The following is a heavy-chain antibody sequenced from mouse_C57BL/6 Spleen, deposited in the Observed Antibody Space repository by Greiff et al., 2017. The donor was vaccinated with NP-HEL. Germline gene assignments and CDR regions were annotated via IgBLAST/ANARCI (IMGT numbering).Heavy chain of an antibody. Sequence: QVQLQQPGAELVMPGASVKLSCKASGYTFTSYWMHWVKQRPGQGLAWIGEIDPSDSYTNYNQKFKGKSTLTVDKSSSTAYMQLSSLTSEDSAVYYCARSGGYYFDYWGQGTTLTVSS. D-gene: IGHD1-1*02. CDR1: GYTFTSYW. CDR3: ARSGGYYFDY. V-gene: IGHV1-69*01. J-gene: IGHJ2*01. CDR2: IDPSDSYT.